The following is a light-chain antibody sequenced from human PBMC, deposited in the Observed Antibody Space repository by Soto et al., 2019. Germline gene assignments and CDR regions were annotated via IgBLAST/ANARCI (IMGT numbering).Light chain of an antibody. CDR3: SSYAGTNNFGV. V-gene: IGLV2-8*01. CDR2: EVS. Sequence: QSALTQPPSASGSPGQSVTISCTGSSRDVGGYNYVSWYQQYPGKAPKLMIYEVSKRPSGVPDRFSGSKSGNTASLTVSGLQAEDEADYYCSSYAGTNNFGVFGGGTQLTV. J-gene: IGLJ3*02. CDR1: SRDVGGYNY.